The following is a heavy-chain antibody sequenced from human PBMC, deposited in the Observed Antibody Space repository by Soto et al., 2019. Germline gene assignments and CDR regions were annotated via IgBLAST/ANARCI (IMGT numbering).Heavy chain of an antibody. Sequence: QVQLVESGGGVVQPGRSLRLSCAASGFTFSSFAMHWVRQAPDKGLEWVAVISYDGSNKYYADSVKGRFTISRDNSKNTLYLQMNSLRADDTAVYYCARDSEGRIDYWGQGTLVTVSS. V-gene: IGHV3-30-3*01. CDR2: ISYDGSNK. CDR1: GFTFSSFA. J-gene: IGHJ4*02. CDR3: ARDSEGRIDY.